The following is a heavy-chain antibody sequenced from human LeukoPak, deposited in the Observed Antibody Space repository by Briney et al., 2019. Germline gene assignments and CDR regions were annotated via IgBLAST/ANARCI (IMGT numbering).Heavy chain of an antibody. CDR1: GFPFSSYG. CDR2: IRYDGSNK. V-gene: IGHV3-30*02. D-gene: IGHD5-12*01. CDR3: ARVEGNIVTTTEGYFDY. Sequence: GGSLRLSFAASGFPFSSYGMHWVRQAPGKGLEWVAFIRYDGSNKYYADSVKGRFTISRDNSKNTLYLQMNSLRAEDTAVYYCARVEGNIVTTTEGYFDYWGQGTLVTVSS. J-gene: IGHJ4*02.